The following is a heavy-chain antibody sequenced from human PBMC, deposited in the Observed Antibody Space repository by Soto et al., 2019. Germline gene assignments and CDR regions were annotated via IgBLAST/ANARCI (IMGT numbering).Heavy chain of an antibody. J-gene: IGHJ6*01. Sequence: QVQLVESGGGVVQPGRSLRLSCAASGFTFSKYGMHWVRQAPGKGLEWMAIISHDGGDKDYLDSVKGRFTISRDNSMHTLCLQMNSLRAEEKALYYCAKDYLVPPAPHLPYHCGMYVWGPGNTVTVSS. D-gene: IGHD2-2*01. CDR3: AKDYLVPPAPHLPYHCGMYV. V-gene: IGHV3-30*18. CDR1: GFTFSKYG. CDR2: ISHDGGDK.